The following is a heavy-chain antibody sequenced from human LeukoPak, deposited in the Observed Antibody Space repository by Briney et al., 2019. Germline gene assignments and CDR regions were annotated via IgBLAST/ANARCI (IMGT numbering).Heavy chain of an antibody. V-gene: IGHV3-74*03. CDR2: FDLDGTST. D-gene: IGHD2-21*01. J-gene: IGHJ3*01. CDR1: GFTVSTCC. CDR3: TTDGRFPGFVFNF. Sequence: TGGSLRLSCAVSGFTVSTCCMHWVRQAPGRELVWVSRFDLDGTSTTYADSVKGRFTISRDVAKNTLYLQINSLKTEDTAVYYCTTDGRFPGFVFNFWGQGTMVTVSS.